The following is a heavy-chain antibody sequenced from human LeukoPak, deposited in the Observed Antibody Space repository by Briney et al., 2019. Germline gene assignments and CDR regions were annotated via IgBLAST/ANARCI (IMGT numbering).Heavy chain of an antibody. D-gene: IGHD2/OR15-2a*01. Sequence: GSLRLSCAASGFTFSSYWMHWVRQAPGMGLVLVSHITSDGRTTSYADSMKGRFTISRGNAKNTLYLQMNSLRAEDTAVYYCARGGSPIYDAFEIWGQGTKVTVSS. J-gene: IGHJ3*02. CDR3: ARGGSPIYDAFEI. V-gene: IGHV3-74*01. CDR1: GFTFSSYW. CDR2: ITSDGRTT.